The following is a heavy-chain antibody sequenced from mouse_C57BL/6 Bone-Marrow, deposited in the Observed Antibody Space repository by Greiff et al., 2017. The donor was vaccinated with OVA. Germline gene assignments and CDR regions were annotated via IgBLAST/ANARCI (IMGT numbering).Heavy chain of an antibody. V-gene: IGHV5-2*01. J-gene: IGHJ3*01. CDR1: EYEFPSHD. CDR2: INSDGGST. D-gene: IGHD2-2*01. CDR3: ASTMVTTKGAWFAY. Sequence: DVMLVESGGGLVQPGESLKLSCESNEYEFPSHDMSWVRKTPEKRLELVAAINSDGGSTYYPDTMERRFIISRDNTKKTLYLQMSSLRSEDTALYYCASTMVTTKGAWFAYWGQGTLVTVSA.